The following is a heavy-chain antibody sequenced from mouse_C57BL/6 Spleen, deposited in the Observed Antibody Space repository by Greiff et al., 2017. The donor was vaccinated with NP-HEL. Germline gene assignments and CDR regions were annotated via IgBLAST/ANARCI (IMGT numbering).Heavy chain of an antibody. CDR3: ARRITTVVEGYFDV. CDR1: GYTFTSYW. Sequence: QVQLQQSGTELVKPGASVKLSCTASGYTFTSYWMHWVKQRPGQGLEWIGNINPSNGGTNYNEKFKSKAPLTVDKSSSTAYMQLSSLTSEDSAVEYFARRITTVVEGYFDVWGTGTTVTVSS. V-gene: IGHV1-53*01. D-gene: IGHD1-1*01. J-gene: IGHJ1*03. CDR2: INPSNGGT.